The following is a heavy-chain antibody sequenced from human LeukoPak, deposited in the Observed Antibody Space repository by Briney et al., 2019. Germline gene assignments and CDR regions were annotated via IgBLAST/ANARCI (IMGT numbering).Heavy chain of an antibody. CDR1: GYTLTELS. Sequence: ASVKVSCKVSGYTLTELSMHWVRQAPGKGLEWMGGFDPEDGETIYAQKFQGRVTMTEDTSTDTAYMELSSLRSEDTAVYYCATVLPPMGSYFFYAFDIWGQGTMVTVPS. J-gene: IGHJ3*02. CDR3: ATVLPPMGSYFFYAFDI. D-gene: IGHD3-10*01. V-gene: IGHV1-24*01. CDR2: FDPEDGET.